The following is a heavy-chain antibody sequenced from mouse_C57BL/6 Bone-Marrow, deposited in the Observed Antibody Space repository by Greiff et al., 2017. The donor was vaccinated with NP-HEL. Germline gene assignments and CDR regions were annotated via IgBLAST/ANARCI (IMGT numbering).Heavy chain of an antibody. V-gene: IGHV1-26*01. CDR3: ARRGYDGRGYAMDY. Sequence: VQLQQSGPELVKPGASVKISCKASGYTFTDYYMNWVKQSHGKSLEWIGDINPNNGGTSYNQKFKGKATLTVDKSSSTAYMELRSLTSEDAAVYYCARRGYDGRGYAMDYWGQGTSVTVSS. J-gene: IGHJ4*01. D-gene: IGHD2-2*01. CDR1: GYTFTDYY. CDR2: INPNNGGT.